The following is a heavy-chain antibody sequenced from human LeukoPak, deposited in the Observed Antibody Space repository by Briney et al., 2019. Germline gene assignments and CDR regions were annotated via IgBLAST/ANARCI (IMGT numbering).Heavy chain of an antibody. D-gene: IGHD2-15*01. Sequence: SETLSLTCTVSGGSISSSSYSWGWIRQPPGKGLEWIGTFYYSGSTYYNPSLKSRVTISVDTSKNQFSLKVSSVTAADTAVYYCARETRSGGSLLRGNWFDPWGQGTLVTVSS. J-gene: IGHJ5*02. CDR1: GGSISSSSYS. CDR3: ARETRSGGSLLRGNWFDP. CDR2: FYYSGST. V-gene: IGHV4-39*07.